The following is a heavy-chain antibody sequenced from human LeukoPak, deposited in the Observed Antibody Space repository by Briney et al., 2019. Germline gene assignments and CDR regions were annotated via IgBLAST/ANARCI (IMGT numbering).Heavy chain of an antibody. J-gene: IGHJ4*02. CDR3: ASRHYYDSSFDY. CDR1: GGSISSGSYY. CDR2: IYTSGST. V-gene: IGHV4-61*02. D-gene: IGHD3-22*01. Sequence: PSETLSLTCTVSGGSISSGSYYWSWIRQPAGKGLEWIGRIYTSGSTNYNPSLKSRVTISVDTSKNQFSLKLSSVTAAGTAVYYCASRHYYDSSFDYWGQGTLVTVSS.